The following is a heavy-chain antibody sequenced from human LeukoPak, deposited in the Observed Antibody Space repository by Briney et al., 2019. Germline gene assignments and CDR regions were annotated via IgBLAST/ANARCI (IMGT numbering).Heavy chain of an antibody. V-gene: IGHV3-21*01. J-gene: IGHJ5*02. CDR2: ISISSSYI. CDR1: GFTFSSDS. CDR3: ASQEYSSGWGHNWFDP. D-gene: IGHD6-19*01. Sequence: GGSLTLSCAASGFTFSSDSINWVRQPPGKGLEWVSSISISSSYIYYADSVKGRFTISRDNAKNSLYLQMNSLRAEDTAVYYCASQEYSSGWGHNWFDPWGQGTLVTVSS.